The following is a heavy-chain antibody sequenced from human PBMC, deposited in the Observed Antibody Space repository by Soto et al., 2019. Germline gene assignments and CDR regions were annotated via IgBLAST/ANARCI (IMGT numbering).Heavy chain of an antibody. J-gene: IGHJ6*03. V-gene: IGHV3-21*01. CDR2: ISSSSSYI. Sequence: GGSLRLSCAASGFTFSSYSMNWVRQAPGKGLEWVSSISSSSSYIYYADSVKGRFTISRDNAKNSLYLQMNSLRAEDTAVYYCAREARNYDFWSEDYYYYYMDVWGKGTTVTVSS. CDR1: GFTFSSYS. CDR3: AREARNYDFWSEDYYYYYMDV. D-gene: IGHD3-3*01.